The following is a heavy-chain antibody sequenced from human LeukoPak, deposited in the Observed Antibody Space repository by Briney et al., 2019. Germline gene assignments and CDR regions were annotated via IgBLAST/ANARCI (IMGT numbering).Heavy chain of an antibody. CDR1: GFTFSSYA. V-gene: IGHV3-30*04. D-gene: IGHD5-12*01. CDR2: ISYDGSNK. J-gene: IGHJ4*02. Sequence: GGSLRLSCAASGFTFSSYAMHWVRQAPGKGLEWVAVISYDGSNKYYADSVKGRFTISRDNSKNTLYLQMNSLRAEDTAVYYCARDWWLRSTVTTGYWGQGTLVTVSS. CDR3: ARDWWLRSTVTTGY.